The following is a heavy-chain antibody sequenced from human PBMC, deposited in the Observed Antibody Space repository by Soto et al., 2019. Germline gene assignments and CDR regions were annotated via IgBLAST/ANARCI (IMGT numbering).Heavy chain of an antibody. CDR1: GGSISSGDYY. Sequence: SETLSLTCTVSGGSISSGDYYWSWIRQPPGKGLEWIGYIYYSGSTYYNPSLKSRVTISVDTSKNQFSLKLSSVTAADTAVYYCARVVIAAWDYFDYWGQGTLVTVSS. CDR2: IYYSGST. D-gene: IGHD6-13*01. V-gene: IGHV4-30-4*01. CDR3: ARVVIAAWDYFDY. J-gene: IGHJ4*02.